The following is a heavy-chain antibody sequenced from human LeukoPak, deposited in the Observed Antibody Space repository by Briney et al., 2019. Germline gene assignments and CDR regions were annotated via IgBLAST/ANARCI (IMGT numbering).Heavy chain of an antibody. Sequence: SETLSLTCTVSGGSISSSSYYWGWIRQPPGKGLEWIGSIYYSGSTYYNPSLKSRVTISVDTSKNQFSLQLNSVTPDDTAVYYCARAYSFDIWGQGTMVTVSS. CDR2: IYYSGST. D-gene: IGHD2-21*01. V-gene: IGHV4-39*07. CDR1: GGSISSSSYY. CDR3: ARAYSFDI. J-gene: IGHJ3*02.